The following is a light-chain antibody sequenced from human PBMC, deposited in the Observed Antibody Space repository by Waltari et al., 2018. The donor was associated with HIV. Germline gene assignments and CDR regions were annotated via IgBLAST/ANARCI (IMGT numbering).Light chain of an antibody. J-gene: IGKJ4*01. CDR3: QQYNNWLT. CDR1: QSVSNK. V-gene: IGKV3-15*01. CDR2: DAS. Sequence: IVMTQPPATLSVSLGERATLPCRASQSVSNKLAWYQQKHGQAPRPRMYDASTRVTGIPARFSGSGSGTDFTLTISSLQSGDFAIYYCQQYNNWLTFGGGTKVEIK.